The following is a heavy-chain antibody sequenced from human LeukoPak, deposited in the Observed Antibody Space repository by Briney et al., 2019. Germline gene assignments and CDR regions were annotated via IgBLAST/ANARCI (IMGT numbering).Heavy chain of an antibody. CDR1: GFTFSSYE. Sequence: GGSLRLSCAASGFTFSSYEMNWVRQAPGKGLEWVSSISSSSSYIYYADSVKGRFTISRDNAKNSLYLQMNSLRAEDTAVYYCASGGSGGLGYWGQGTLVTVSS. V-gene: IGHV3-21*01. CDR3: ASGGSGGLGY. D-gene: IGHD2-15*01. J-gene: IGHJ4*02. CDR2: ISSSSSYI.